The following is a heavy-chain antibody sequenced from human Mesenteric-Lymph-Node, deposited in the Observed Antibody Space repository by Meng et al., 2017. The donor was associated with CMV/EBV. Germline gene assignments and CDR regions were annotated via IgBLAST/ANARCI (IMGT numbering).Heavy chain of an antibody. D-gene: IGHD6-6*01. Sequence: TCAVYGGSLSGYYWSWIRQPPGKGLEWIGEINHSGSTNYNPSLKSRVTISVDTSKNQFSLKLSSMTAADTAVYYCARGVFVAARFDPWGQGTLVTVSS. CDR2: INHSGST. J-gene: IGHJ5*02. CDR3: ARGVFVAARFDP. V-gene: IGHV4-34*01. CDR1: GGSLSGYY.